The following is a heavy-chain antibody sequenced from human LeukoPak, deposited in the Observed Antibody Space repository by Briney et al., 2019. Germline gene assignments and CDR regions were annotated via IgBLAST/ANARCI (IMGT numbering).Heavy chain of an antibody. V-gene: IGHV4-59*08. J-gene: IGHJ4*02. CDR2: AYYSGSP. Sequence: SETLSLTCIVSGVSIRSYLWSWIRQTPEKGLEWIGNAYYSGSPNNNPSLMSRVTISVDTSKNQFSLKINAVTAADTAVYYCARRSADWMEWFFDSWGQGILVTVSS. CDR3: ARRSADWMEWFFDS. CDR1: GVSIRSYL. D-gene: IGHD3-3*01.